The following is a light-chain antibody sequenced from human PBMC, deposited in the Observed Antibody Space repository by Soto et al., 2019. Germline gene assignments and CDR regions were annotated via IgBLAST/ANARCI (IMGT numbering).Light chain of an antibody. Sequence: QSVLTQPASVSGSPGQSIAISCTGTGSDVCGYNYVSWYQQHPRKAPKLRIYALSHRPPDVSPRFSASRSAYTASLTISRLQHEHEADYYCSSFTSSYFYVFGPGTKVTVL. CDR2: ALS. CDR1: GSDVCGYNY. J-gene: IGLJ1*01. CDR3: SSFTSSYFYV. V-gene: IGLV2-14*03.